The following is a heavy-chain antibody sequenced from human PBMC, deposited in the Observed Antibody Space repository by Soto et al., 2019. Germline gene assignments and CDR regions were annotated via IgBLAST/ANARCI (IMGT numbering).Heavy chain of an antibody. CDR2: IYYSGST. CDR3: AREKSGYYGSGSNWFDP. V-gene: IGHV4-31*03. CDR1: GGSISSGGYY. Sequence: SETLSLTCPVSGGSISSGGYYWSWIRQHPGKGLEWIGYIYYSGSTYYNPSLKSRVTISVDTSKNQFSLKLSSVTAADTAVYYCAREKSGYYGSGSNWFDPWGQGTLVTVSS. J-gene: IGHJ5*02. D-gene: IGHD3-10*01.